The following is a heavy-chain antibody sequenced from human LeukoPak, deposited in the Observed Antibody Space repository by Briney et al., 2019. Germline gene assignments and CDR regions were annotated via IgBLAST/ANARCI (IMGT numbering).Heavy chain of an antibody. D-gene: IGHD4-17*01. J-gene: IGHJ4*01. CDR1: GFTFSSYW. CDR3: ARVRDYGDFPFYFDY. Sequence: GGSLRLSCAASGFTFSSYWLSWVRQAPGKGLEWVANIKQDGSEKYYVDSVKGRFTISRDNANNSLYLQMNSLRAEDTAVYYCARVRDYGDFPFYFDYWGQGTLVTVSS. V-gene: IGHV3-7*01. CDR2: IKQDGSEK.